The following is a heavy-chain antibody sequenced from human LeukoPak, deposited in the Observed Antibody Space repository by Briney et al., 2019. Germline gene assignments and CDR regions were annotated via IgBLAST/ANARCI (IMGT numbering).Heavy chain of an antibody. D-gene: IGHD3-16*02. J-gene: IGHJ4*02. Sequence: AASVKVSCKASGYTFTGYYMHWVRQAPGQGLEWMGWINPNSGVTNYAQKFQGRVTMTRDTSISTACMELSRLRSDDTAVYYCARDLRLGELSFDYWGQGTLVTVSS. CDR3: ARDLRLGELSFDY. CDR1: GYTFTGYY. V-gene: IGHV1-2*02. CDR2: INPNSGVT.